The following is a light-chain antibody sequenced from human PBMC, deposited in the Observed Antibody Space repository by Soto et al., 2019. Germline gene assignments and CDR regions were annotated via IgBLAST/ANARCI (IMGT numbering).Light chain of an antibody. CDR2: DVS. CDR1: SSDVGGYNY. V-gene: IGLV2-14*01. Sequence: QSALTQPASVSGSPGQSITISCTGTSSDVGGYNYVSWYQQHPGKAPKLMIYDVSNRPSGVSNRFSGSKSGNTASLTISGLQAEDADDYYCSSYTSSSTLLYVFGTGTKVTVL. J-gene: IGLJ1*01. CDR3: SSYTSSSTLLYV.